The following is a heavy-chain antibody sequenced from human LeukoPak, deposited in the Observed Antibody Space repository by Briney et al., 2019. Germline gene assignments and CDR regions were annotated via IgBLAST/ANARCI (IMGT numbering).Heavy chain of an antibody. D-gene: IGHD2-2*02. Sequence: PSQTLSLTCTVSGGSTSYGGYYWSWIRQHPGKGLGWIEYIYYSGSTYYNPSLKSRITISVDTSKNQFSLKLSSVTAAETAVYYCARSYCSSTSCYRGDYYFDYWGQGTLVTVSS. CDR1: GGSTSYGGYY. CDR2: IYYSGST. CDR3: ARSYCSSTSCYRGDYYFDY. V-gene: IGHV4-31*03. J-gene: IGHJ4*02.